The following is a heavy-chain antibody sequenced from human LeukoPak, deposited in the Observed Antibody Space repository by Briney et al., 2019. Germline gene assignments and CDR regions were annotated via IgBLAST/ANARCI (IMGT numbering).Heavy chain of an antibody. D-gene: IGHD1-26*01. V-gene: IGHV4-59*11. CDR3: ARGGASSRYFGY. J-gene: IGHJ4*02. Sequence: SETLSLTCSVSGGSISGHFWSWIRQPPGKGLEWIGFVSYSGDTNYSPSFNGRVTISLDTSKSQFSLNLNSVTAADTAVYFCARGGASSRYFGYWGQGTLVTVSS. CDR2: VSYSGDT. CDR1: GGSISGHF.